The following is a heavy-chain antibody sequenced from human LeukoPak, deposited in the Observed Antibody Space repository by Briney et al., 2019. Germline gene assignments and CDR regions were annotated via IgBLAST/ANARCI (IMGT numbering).Heavy chain of an antibody. D-gene: IGHD2-8*02. J-gene: IGHJ4*02. V-gene: IGHV5-10-1*01. CDR1: GYSFSSYW. CDR3: ARDGGGVSSWVSH. CDR2: IDPGDSFT. Sequence: GGSLRLSCKGSGYSFSSYWISWVRQMPGKGLEWMGRIDPGDSFTKYRPSLEGRVTISADKSHSTVYLQWSSLKASDTAIYYCARDGGGVSSWVSHWGQGTLVTVSS.